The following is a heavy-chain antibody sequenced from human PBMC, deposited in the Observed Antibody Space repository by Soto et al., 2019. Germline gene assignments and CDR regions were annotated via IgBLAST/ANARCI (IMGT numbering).Heavy chain of an antibody. CDR3: AKVGASAAIVY. D-gene: IGHD2-2*02. Sequence: GGSLRLSCAASGFTFTTYAMSWVRQAPGKGLEWVSDISGSGGDTYHADSVKGRFTISRDTSKNTLYLQMKSLRAEDTALYYCAKVGASAAIVYWGQGTLVTVSS. CDR1: GFTFTTYA. J-gene: IGHJ4*02. V-gene: IGHV3-23*01. CDR2: ISGSGGDT.